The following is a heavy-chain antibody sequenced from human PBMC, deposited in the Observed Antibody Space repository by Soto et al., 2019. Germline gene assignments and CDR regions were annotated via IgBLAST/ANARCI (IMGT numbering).Heavy chain of an antibody. D-gene: IGHD3-10*01. Sequence: PSETLSLTCTVSGGSISSYYWSWIRQSAGEGLEWIGRIYTSGSTNYNPSLKSRVTMSVDTSKKQFSLKLSSVTAADRAVYYCAREPYGSGSYYHRFDYCGQGTMVTVYS. CDR3: AREPYGSGSYYHRFDY. J-gene: IGHJ4*02. V-gene: IGHV4-4*07. CDR2: IYTSGST. CDR1: GGSISSYY.